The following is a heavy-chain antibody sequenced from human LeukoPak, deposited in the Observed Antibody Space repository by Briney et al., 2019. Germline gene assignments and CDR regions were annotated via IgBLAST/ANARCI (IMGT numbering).Heavy chain of an antibody. J-gene: IGHJ4*02. CDR3: ARTVRRDGFNHDY. Sequence: GGSLRLSCAASGFSFSGYSMNWVRQAPGKGLEWFSYISSGSSSIYYADSVKGRFTISRDNANNSLYLQMNSLRDEDTAVYYCARTVRRDGFNHDYWGQGTLVTVSS. D-gene: IGHD5-24*01. V-gene: IGHV3-48*02. CDR2: ISSGSSSI. CDR1: GFSFSGYS.